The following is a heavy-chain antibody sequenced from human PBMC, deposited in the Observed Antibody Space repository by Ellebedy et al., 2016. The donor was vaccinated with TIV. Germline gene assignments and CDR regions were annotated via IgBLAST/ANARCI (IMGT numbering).Heavy chain of an antibody. D-gene: IGHD4-17*01. V-gene: IGHV1-46*01. CDR1: GYTFTSYY. CDR3: AREGDYGDYASPFDY. J-gene: IGHJ4*02. CDR2: INPSGGST. Sequence: ASVKVSXKASGYTFTSYYMHWVRQAPGQGLEWMGIINPSGGSTSYAQKFQGRVTMTRDTSTSTVYMELSSLRSEDTAVYYCAREGDYGDYASPFDYWGQGTLVTVSS.